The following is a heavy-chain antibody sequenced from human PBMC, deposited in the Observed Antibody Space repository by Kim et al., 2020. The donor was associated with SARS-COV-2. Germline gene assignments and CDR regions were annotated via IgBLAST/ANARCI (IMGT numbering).Heavy chain of an antibody. CDR1: GGSISSSNW. Sequence: SETLSLTCAVSGGSISSSNWWSWVRQPPGKGLEWIGEIYHSGSTNYNPSLKSRVTISVDKSKNQFSLKLSSVTAADTAVYYCARRDSSGYYYGDYWGQGTLVTVSS. J-gene: IGHJ4*02. CDR2: IYHSGST. V-gene: IGHV4-4*02. D-gene: IGHD3-22*01. CDR3: ARRDSSGYYYGDY.